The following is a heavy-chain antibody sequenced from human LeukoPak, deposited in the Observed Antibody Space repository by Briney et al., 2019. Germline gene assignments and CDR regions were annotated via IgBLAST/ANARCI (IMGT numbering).Heavy chain of an antibody. CDR2: ISSSGSTI. J-gene: IGHJ5*02. CDR3: ARVRQQLVFNWFDP. D-gene: IGHD6-13*01. V-gene: IGHV3-48*03. CDR1: GFTFSSYE. Sequence: PGGSLRLSCAASGFTFSSYEMNWVRQAPGKGLEWVSYISSSGSTIYYADSVKGRFTTSRDNAKNSLYLQMNSLRAEDTAVYYCARVRQQLVFNWFDPWGQGTLVTVSS.